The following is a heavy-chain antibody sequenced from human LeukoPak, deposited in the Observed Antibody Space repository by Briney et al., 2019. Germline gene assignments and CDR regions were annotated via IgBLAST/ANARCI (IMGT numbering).Heavy chain of an antibody. J-gene: IGHJ5*02. D-gene: IGHD6-13*01. Sequence: ASVKVSCKASGYSFTGYYMHWVRQAPGQGLEWMGWINPNSGDTKYAQKFQGRVTMSRDTSISTAYMELSRLRSDDTAVYYCAGDQGTLGIFDPWGQGTLVTVSS. CDR3: AGDQGTLGIFDP. CDR1: GYSFTGYY. CDR2: INPNSGDT. V-gene: IGHV1-2*02.